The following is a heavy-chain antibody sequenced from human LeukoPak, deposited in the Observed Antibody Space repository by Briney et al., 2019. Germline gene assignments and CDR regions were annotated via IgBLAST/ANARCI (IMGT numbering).Heavy chain of an antibody. D-gene: IGHD2-15*01. CDR2: ISYDGSNK. CDR3: ARVMLHYYYYYMDV. V-gene: IGHV3-30*04. Sequence: GRSLRLSCAASGFTFSRYGMHWVRQAPGKGLEWVTAISYDGSNKYYADSVKGRFTISRDNSKNTLYLQMNSLRAEDTAVYYCARVMLHYYYYYMDVWGKGTTVTVSS. J-gene: IGHJ6*03. CDR1: GFTFSRYG.